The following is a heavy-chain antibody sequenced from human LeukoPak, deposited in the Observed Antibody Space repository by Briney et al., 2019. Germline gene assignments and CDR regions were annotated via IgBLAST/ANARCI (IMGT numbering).Heavy chain of an antibody. CDR3: ARSGSYNYYYYYMDV. V-gene: IGHV4-59*01. CDR1: GGSISSYY. D-gene: IGHD1-26*01. J-gene: IGHJ6*03. CDR2: IYYSGST. Sequence: SETLSLTCIVSGGSISSYYWSWIRQPPGKRLEWIGYIYYSGSTNYNPSLKSRVTISVDTSKNQFSLKLSSVTAADTAVYYCARSGSYNYYYYYMDVWGKGTTVTISS.